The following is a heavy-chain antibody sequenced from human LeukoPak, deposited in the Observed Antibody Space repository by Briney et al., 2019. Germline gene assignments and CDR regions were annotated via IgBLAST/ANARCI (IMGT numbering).Heavy chain of an antibody. J-gene: IGHJ4*02. D-gene: IGHD3-9*01. CDR2: FYYSGDT. CDR3: ARWNYDILTGHRYFDY. CDR1: GDSIRGFY. V-gene: IGHV4-59*01. Sequence: NPSETLSLTCNVSGDSIRGFYWGWLRQPPGKGLEWIGYFYYSGDTNYNPALESRVIISVDTSKNQFSLKLSSLTAADTAVHYCARWNYDILTGHRYFDYWGQGTLVIVSS.